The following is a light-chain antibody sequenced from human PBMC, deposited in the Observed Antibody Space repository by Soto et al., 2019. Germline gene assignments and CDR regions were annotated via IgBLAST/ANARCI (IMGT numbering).Light chain of an antibody. CDR3: CSYAGSSNVV. V-gene: IGLV2-23*02. CDR1: SRDVGNYNL. Sequence: QSVLTQPASVSGSPRQSITISCTGTSRDVGNYNLVSWYQQHPGKAPKVMIYEVTKRPSGVSNRFSGSKSGNTASLTISGLQAEDEADYYCCSYAGSSNVVFGGGTQLTVL. J-gene: IGLJ2*01. CDR2: EVT.